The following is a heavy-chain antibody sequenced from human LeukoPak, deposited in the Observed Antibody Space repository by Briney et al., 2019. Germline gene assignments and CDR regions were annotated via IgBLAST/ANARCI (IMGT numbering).Heavy chain of an antibody. CDR2: IYYSGST. J-gene: IGHJ4*02. V-gene: IGHV4-31*03. D-gene: IGHD3-10*01. CDR3: ARGFGPFSYFDY. CDR1: GGSISSGGYY. Sequence: SETLSLTCTVSGGSISSGGYYWSWIRQHPGKGLEWIGYIYYSGSTYYNPSLKSRVTISVDTSKNQFSLKLSSVTAADTAVYYCARGFGPFSYFDYWGQGTLVPVSS.